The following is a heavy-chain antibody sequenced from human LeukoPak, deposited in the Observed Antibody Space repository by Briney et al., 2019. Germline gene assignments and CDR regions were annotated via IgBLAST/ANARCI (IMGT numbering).Heavy chain of an antibody. J-gene: IGHJ4*02. CDR1: GFTFSSNY. CDR2: IYTGGTP. V-gene: IGHV3-53*01. Sequence: GGSLRLSCVASGFTFSSNYMTWVRQAPGKGLEWVSVIYTGGTPYYADSVKGRFTISRDISKNTVYLQMNSLRVEDTAVYFCARGAATGPTLGLDYWGQGTLVTVSS. CDR3: ARGAATGPTLGLDY. D-gene: IGHD6-13*01.